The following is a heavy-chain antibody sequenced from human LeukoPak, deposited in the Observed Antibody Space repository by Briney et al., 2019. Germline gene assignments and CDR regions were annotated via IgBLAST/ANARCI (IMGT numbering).Heavy chain of an antibody. CDR2: IYSVGST. D-gene: IGHD4-23*01. Sequence: GESLRLSCAASGFTVSSNYMSWVSQAPGKGLEWVSVIYSVGSTYYADSVKGRFTISRDNSKNTVYLQMNGLKAEDTAVYYCARRGDGGRSFDYWGQGTLVTVSS. CDR3: ARRGDGGRSFDY. J-gene: IGHJ4*02. V-gene: IGHV3-53*01. CDR1: GFTVSSNY.